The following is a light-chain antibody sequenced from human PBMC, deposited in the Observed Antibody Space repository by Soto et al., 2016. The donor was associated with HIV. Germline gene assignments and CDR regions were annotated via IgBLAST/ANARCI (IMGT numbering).Light chain of an antibody. V-gene: IGLV3-21*03. Sequence: SYELTQPPSVSVAPGKTASITCGGNNIGSKSVHWYQQKAGQAPVLVVYDDSDRPSGVPERFSGSNSANTATLTISRVEAGDEADYYCQVWDSSSDHPCVFSGGSKLTVL. J-gene: IGLJ3*02. CDR1: NIGSKS. CDR2: DDS. CDR3: QVWDSSSDHPCV.